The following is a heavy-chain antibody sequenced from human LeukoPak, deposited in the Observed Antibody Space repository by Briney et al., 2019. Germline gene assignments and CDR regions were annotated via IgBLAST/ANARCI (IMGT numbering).Heavy chain of an antibody. CDR3: ARLPSSGWLRYYFGY. D-gene: IGHD6-19*01. CDR1: GGSISSSSYY. CDR2: MYYSGST. V-gene: IGHV4-39*01. J-gene: IGHJ4*02. Sequence: SETLSLTCTVSGGSISSSSYYWGWIRQPPGKGLEWIGTMYYSGSTYYNPSLKSRVTISVDTSKNQFSLKVSSVTAADTAVYYCARLPSSGWLRYYFGYWGQGTLVTVSP.